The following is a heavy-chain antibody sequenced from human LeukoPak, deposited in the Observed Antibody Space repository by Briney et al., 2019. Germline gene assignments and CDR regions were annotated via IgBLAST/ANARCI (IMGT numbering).Heavy chain of an antibody. D-gene: IGHD4-17*01. CDR1: GFTFSSYE. J-gene: IGHJ4*02. CDR3: ARVPDYGDYYFDY. V-gene: IGHV3-48*03. Sequence: QTGGSLRRSCAASGFTFSSYEMNWVRQAPGKGLEWVSYISSSGSTIYYADSVKGRFTISRDNAKNSLYLQMNSLRAEDTAVYYCARVPDYGDYYFDYWGQGTLVTVSS. CDR2: ISSSGSTI.